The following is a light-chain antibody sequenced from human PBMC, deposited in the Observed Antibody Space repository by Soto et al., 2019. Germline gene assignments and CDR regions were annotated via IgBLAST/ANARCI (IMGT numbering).Light chain of an antibody. Sequence: QSALTQPPSASESPGQSVTISCTGTSSDVGGYNYVSWYQQHPGKAPKLMIYEVFKRPSGVSNRFSGSKSGNTASLTISGLQAEDEAEYYCSSYTNINTRACVFGTGTKVTV. V-gene: IGLV2-14*01. J-gene: IGLJ1*01. CDR2: EVF. CDR1: SSDVGGYNY. CDR3: SSYTNINTRACV.